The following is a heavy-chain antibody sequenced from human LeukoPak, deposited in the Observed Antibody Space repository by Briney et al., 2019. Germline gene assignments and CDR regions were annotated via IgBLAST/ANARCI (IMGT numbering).Heavy chain of an antibody. Sequence: PSETLSLTCTVSGGSISSYYWSWIQQPPGKGLEWIGYIYYSGSTNYNPSLKSRVTISVDTSKNQFSLKLSSVTAADTAVYYCARGARRYYFDYWAREPWSLSPQ. J-gene: IGHJ4*02. D-gene: IGHD5-24*01. V-gene: IGHV4-59*01. CDR2: IYYSGST. CDR1: GGSISSYY. CDR3: ARGARRYYFDY.